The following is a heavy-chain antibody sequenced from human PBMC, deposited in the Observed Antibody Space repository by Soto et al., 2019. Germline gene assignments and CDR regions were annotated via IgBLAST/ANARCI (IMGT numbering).Heavy chain of an antibody. V-gene: IGHV3-23*01. J-gene: IGHJ4*02. CDR3: ARRCSGSYYDY. CDR1: GFTFSSYA. CDR2: ISGSGDST. Sequence: EVQLLESGGGLVQPGGSLRLSCAASGFTFSSYAMRWVRQAPVKGLEWVSAISGSGDSTYYADSVKGRFTISRDNSKNTLYLQMNILRAEDTAVYYCARRCSGSYYDYWGQGTLVTVPS. D-gene: IGHD1-26*01.